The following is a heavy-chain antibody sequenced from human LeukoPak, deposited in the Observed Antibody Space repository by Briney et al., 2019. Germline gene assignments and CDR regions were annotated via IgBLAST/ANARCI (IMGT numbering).Heavy chain of an antibody. CDR1: GGSISSGGYS. V-gene: IGHV4-30-2*01. CDR3: ARAHCSGGSCYSIRFDP. D-gene: IGHD2-15*01. J-gene: IGHJ5*02. CDR2: IYHSGST. Sequence: SQTLSLTCAVSGGSISSGGYSWSWIRQPSGKGLEWIGYIYHSGSTYYNPSLKSRVTISADRSKNQFSLKLSSVTAADTAVYYCARAHCSGGSCYSIRFDPWGQGTLVTVSS.